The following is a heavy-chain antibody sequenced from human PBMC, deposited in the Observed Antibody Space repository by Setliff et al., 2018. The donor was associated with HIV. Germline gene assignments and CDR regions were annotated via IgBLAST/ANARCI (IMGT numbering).Heavy chain of an antibody. CDR1: GYPISSGFY. CDR2: MHQSGST. CDR3: GVALGGHCSDGRCYCFDL. J-gene: IGHJ4*02. D-gene: IGHD2-15*01. Sequence: SETLSLTCGVSGYPISSGFYWGWVRQSPGEGLQWIGSMHQSGSTYYSPSLKSRVTISVDRSKNQLSLKLTSVTAADTAVYYCGVALGGHCSDGRCYCFDLWGQGAPVTVSS. V-gene: IGHV4-38-2*01.